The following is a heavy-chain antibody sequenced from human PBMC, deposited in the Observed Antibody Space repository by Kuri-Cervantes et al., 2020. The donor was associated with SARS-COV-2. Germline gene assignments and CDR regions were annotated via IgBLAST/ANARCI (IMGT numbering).Heavy chain of an antibody. CDR1: GFTFSSYG. CDR2: ISSSSSTI. V-gene: IGHV3-48*01. J-gene: IGHJ6*02. CDR3: ARDLIDIVVVPAAMGNYYYGMDV. D-gene: IGHD2-2*01. Sequence: GESLKISCAASGFTFSSYGMHWVRQAPGKGLEWVSYISSSSSTIYYADSVKGRFTISRDNAKNSLYLQMNSLRAEDTAVYYCARDLIDIVVVPAAMGNYYYGMDVWGQGTTVTVSS.